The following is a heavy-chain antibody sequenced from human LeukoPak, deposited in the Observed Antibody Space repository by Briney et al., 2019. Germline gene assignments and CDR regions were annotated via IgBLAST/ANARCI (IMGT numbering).Heavy chain of an antibody. CDR3: ARDREGGSPNY. D-gene: IGHD1-26*01. CDR1: GYTFTSYG. V-gene: IGHV1-18*01. J-gene: IGHJ4*02. CDR2: ISAYNGNT. Sequence: ASVKVSCKASGYTFTSYGISWVRQAPGQGLEWMGWISAYNGNTNYAQKPQGRVTMTTDTSTRTAYMELRSLRSDDTAVYYCARDREGGSPNYWGQGTLVTVSS.